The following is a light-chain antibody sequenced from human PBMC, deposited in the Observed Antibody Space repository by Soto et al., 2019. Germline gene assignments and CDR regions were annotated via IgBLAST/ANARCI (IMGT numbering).Light chain of an antibody. Sequence: EIVMTQCPATLSVSPGERATLSCRASQSVSSNLAWYQQTPGQAPRLLIYGASTRATGIPARFSGSGSGTEFTLTISSLQSEDFAVYYCQQYNNWPRTFGQGTKVDI. CDR1: QSVSSN. CDR3: QQYNNWPRT. V-gene: IGKV3-15*01. J-gene: IGKJ1*01. CDR2: GAS.